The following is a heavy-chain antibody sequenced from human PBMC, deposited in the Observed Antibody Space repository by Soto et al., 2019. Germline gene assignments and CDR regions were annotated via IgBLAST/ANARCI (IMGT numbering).Heavy chain of an antibody. V-gene: IGHV3-23*01. CDR1: EFTFSSYA. J-gene: IGHJ6*02. Sequence: GGSLRLSCAASEFTFSSYAMSWVRQAPGKGLEWVSAISGSGGSTYYADSVKGRFTISRDNSKNTLYLQMNSLRAEDTAVYYCAKDLQGATFYYYGMDVWGQGTTVTVSS. D-gene: IGHD1-26*01. CDR3: AKDLQGATFYYYGMDV. CDR2: ISGSGGST.